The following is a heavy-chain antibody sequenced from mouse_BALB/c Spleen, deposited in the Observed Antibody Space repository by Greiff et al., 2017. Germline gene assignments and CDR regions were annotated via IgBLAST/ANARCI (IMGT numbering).Heavy chain of an antibody. CDR1: GFTFSSYT. D-gene: IGHD2-3*01. CDR2: ISNGGGST. J-gene: IGHJ3*01. Sequence: EVQRVESGGGLVQPGGSLKLSCAASGFTFSSYTMSWVRQTPEKWLEWVAYISNGGGSTYYPDTVKGRFTISRDNAKNTLYLQMSSLKSEDTAMYYCARQRGFYDGYSPFAYWGQGTLVTVSA. V-gene: IGHV5-12-2*01. CDR3: ARQRGFYDGYSPFAY.